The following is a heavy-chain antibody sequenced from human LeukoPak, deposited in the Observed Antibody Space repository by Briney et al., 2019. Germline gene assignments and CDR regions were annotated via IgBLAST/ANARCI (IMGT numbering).Heavy chain of an antibody. CDR1: GGSISSGGYY. CDR3: ARSVSAYAGRGWFDP. J-gene: IGHJ5*02. CDR2: IYYSGST. Sequence: PSETLSLTCTVSGGSISSGGYYWSWIRQHPGKGLEWIGYIYYSGSTYYNPSLKSRVTISVDTSKNQFSLNLTSVTAADTAVFYCARSVSAYAGRGWFDPWGQGTLVTVSS. V-gene: IGHV4-31*03. D-gene: IGHD5-12*01.